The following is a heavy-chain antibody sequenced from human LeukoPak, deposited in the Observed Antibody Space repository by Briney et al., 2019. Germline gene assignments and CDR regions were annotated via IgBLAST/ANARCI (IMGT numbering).Heavy chain of an antibody. Sequence: SETLSLTCAVSGGSISSGGYSWSWLRQPPGKGLEWIGYIYHSGSTYYNPSLKSRVTISVDRSKNQFSLKLSSVTAADTAVYYCARGCYYDSSGYQPLFDYWGQGTLVTVSS. D-gene: IGHD3-22*01. J-gene: IGHJ4*02. V-gene: IGHV4-30-2*01. CDR2: IYHSGST. CDR1: GGSISSGGYS. CDR3: ARGCYYDSSGYQPLFDY.